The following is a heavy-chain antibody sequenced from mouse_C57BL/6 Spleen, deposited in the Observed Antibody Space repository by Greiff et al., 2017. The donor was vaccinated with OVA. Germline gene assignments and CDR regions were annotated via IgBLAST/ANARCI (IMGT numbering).Heavy chain of an antibody. V-gene: IGHV6-3*01. CDR1: GFTFSNYW. CDR2: IRLKSDNYAT. J-gene: IGHJ3*01. CDR3: TDGVEAY. Sequence: EVKLMESGGGLVKPGGSLKLSCVASGFTFSNYWMNWVRQSPEKGLEWVAQIRLKSDNYATHYAESVKGRFTISRDDSKSSVYLQMNNLRAEDTGIYYCTDGVEAYWGQGTLVTVS.